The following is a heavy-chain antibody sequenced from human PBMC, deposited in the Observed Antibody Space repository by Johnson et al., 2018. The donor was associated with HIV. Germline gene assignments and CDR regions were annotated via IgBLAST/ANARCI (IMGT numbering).Heavy chain of an antibody. D-gene: IGHD3-22*01. J-gene: IGHJ3*02. CDR2: IKSKTDGGTT. CDR3: AKHSSGYRDAFDI. V-gene: IGHV3-15*01. Sequence: VQLVESGGGLVKPGGSLRLSCVASGFTFSNTWMSWVRQAPGKGLEWVGRIKSKTDGGTTDYAAPVKGRFTISRDDSKNSLYLQLNSLKTEDTAVYYCAKHSSGYRDAFDIWGQGTMVTVSS. CDR1: GFTFSNTW.